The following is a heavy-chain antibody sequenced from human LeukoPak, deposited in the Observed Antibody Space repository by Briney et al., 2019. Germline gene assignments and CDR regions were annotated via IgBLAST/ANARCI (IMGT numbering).Heavy chain of an antibody. CDR3: ARGVVRGYELNWGGRYYFDY. J-gene: IGHJ4*02. D-gene: IGHD3-10*02. Sequence: SETLSLTCTVSGGSISSGGYYWSWIRQHPGKGLEWIGYIYYSGSTYYNPSLKSRVTISVDTSKNQFSLKLSSVTAADTAVYYCARGVVRGYELNWGGRYYFDYWGQGTLVTVSS. CDR2: IYYSGST. CDR1: GGSISSGGYY. V-gene: IGHV4-31*03.